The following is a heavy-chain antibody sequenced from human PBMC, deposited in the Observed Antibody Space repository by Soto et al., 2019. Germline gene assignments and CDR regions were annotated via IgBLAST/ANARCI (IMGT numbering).Heavy chain of an antibody. V-gene: IGHV5-51*01. CDR1: GNILSNYW. J-gene: IGHJ4*02. D-gene: IGHD2-2*01. CDR2: VYLDDSDA. CDR3: ATDPDRSSTSCPLGY. Sequence: GESLKISCKGSGNILSNYWIAWVRQMPGKGLEWMGIVYLDDSDARYSPSFQGQVSISADKSISTAFLQWSSLKASDTAIYYCATDPDRSSTSCPLGYWGQGTLVTVSS.